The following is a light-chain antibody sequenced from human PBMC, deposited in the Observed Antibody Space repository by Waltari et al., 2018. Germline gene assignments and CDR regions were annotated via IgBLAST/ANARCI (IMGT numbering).Light chain of an antibody. CDR1: QNINTS. V-gene: IGKV3-11*01. CDR3: QQRSTWPLT. Sequence: EIVSTPSPATLSVSPGATATLSCWASQNINTSIVWYQQKPGQAPRLLIYDSSNRATGIPARFSGSGSGTDFTLTISSLEAEDYAVYYCQQRSTWPLTFGGGTRVEIK. CDR2: DSS. J-gene: IGKJ4*01.